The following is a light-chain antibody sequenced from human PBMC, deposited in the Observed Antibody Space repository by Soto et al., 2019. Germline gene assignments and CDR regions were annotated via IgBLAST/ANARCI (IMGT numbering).Light chain of an antibody. V-gene: IGKV3-15*01. CDR2: GAS. CDR3: QQYNNWPPGT. CDR1: QSVSSN. Sequence: EVVLTQSPATLSVSPGEGVTLSCRASQSVSSNLAWYQQKPGQAPRLLIYGASTRATGIPARFSGSGSGTEFTLTISSLQSEDFAVYYCQQYNNWPPGTFGQGTKV. J-gene: IGKJ1*01.